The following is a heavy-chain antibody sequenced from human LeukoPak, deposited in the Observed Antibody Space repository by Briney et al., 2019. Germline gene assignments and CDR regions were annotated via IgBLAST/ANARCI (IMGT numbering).Heavy chain of an antibody. CDR2: ISSSGSTI. Sequence: GGSLRLSCVASGFIFSNYEMNWVRQAPGKGLEWLSHISSSGSTIYYADCVKGRFTISRDNAKKSLYLQMNSLRAEDTAVYFCARSDEITVADSYYYYAMDVWGEGTTVTVSS. CDR3: ARSDEITVADSYYYYAMDV. V-gene: IGHV3-48*03. J-gene: IGHJ6*04. CDR1: GFIFSNYE. D-gene: IGHD6-19*01.